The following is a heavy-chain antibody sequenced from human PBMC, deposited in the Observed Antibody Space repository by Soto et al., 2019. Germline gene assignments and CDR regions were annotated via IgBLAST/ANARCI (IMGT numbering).Heavy chain of an antibody. CDR2: IIPKLGSA. CDR1: GGGDLRDYR. Sequence: QVQLVQSGAEVQEPGSSVKVSCKASGGGDLRDYRTTWVRGAPGQGLEWMGGIIPKLGSANYAQKFQGRVTITADESTNSVYMELTSLRSDDTAVYYCARGGEGYNFGAVSWGQGTPVTVSS. J-gene: IGHJ5*02. CDR3: ARGGEGYNFGAVS. D-gene: IGHD5-12*01. V-gene: IGHV1-69*01.